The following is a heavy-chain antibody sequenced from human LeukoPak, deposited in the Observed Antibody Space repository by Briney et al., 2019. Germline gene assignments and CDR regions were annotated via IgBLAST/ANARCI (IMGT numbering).Heavy chain of an antibody. CDR3: AREESGPGYYDSSGYYR. CDR2: IYYGGST. V-gene: IGHV4-30-4*01. Sequence: SQTLSLTCTVSGGSISSGDYYWSWIRQPPGKGLEWIGYIYYGGSTYYNPSLKSRVTISVDTSKNQFSLKLSSVTAADTAVYYCAREESGPGYYDSSGYYRWGQGTLVTVSS. CDR1: GGSISSGDYY. J-gene: IGHJ4*02. D-gene: IGHD3-22*01.